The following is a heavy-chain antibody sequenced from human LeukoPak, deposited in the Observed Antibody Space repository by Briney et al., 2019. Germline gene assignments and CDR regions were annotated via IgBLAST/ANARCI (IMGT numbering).Heavy chain of an antibody. J-gene: IGHJ6*03. CDR2: ISWNSGSI. CDR1: GFTFDDYA. Sequence: GRSLRLSCAASGFTFDDYAMHWVRQAPGKGLEWVSGISWNSGSIGYADSVKGRFTISRDNAKNPLYLQMNSLRAEDMALYYCAKVSNYYYYMDVWGKGTTVTVSS. CDR3: AKVSNYYYYMDV. V-gene: IGHV3-9*03.